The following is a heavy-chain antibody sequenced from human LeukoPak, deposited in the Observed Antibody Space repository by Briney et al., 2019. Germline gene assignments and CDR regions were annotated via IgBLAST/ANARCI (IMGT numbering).Heavy chain of an antibody. CDR2: IKQDGSEK. J-gene: IGHJ6*02. D-gene: IGHD2-15*01. CDR1: GFTFSSYW. CDR3: AREGYCSGGSCPYYYYGMDV. V-gene: IGHV3-7*01. Sequence: PGGSLRLSCAASGFTFSSYWMSWVRQAPGKGLEWVANIKQDGSEKYYVDSVKGRFTISRDNAKNPLYLQMNSLRAEDTAVYYCAREGYCSGGSCPYYYYGMDVWGQGTTVTVSS.